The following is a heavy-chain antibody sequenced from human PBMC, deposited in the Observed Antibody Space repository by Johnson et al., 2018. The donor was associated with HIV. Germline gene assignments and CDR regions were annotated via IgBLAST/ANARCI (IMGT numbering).Heavy chain of an antibody. J-gene: IGHJ3*02. V-gene: IGHV3-13*01. CDR2: IGVAGDK. CDR3: VKGRAQHLDGGAFDI. CDR1: GFSFSTYD. D-gene: IGHD6-13*01. Sequence: VQLVESGGGVVQPGGSLRLSCAASGFSFSTYDMHWVRQATGKNLEWVSAIGVAGDKYYVDSVKGRFIISRDNSKNTLFLQMNSLRTDDTAVYYCVKGRAQHLDGGAFDIWGQGTMVTVSS.